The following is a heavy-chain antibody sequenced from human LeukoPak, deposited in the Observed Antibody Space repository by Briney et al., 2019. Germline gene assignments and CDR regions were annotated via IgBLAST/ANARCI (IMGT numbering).Heavy chain of an antibody. CDR3: ARSLEAGYCSGGSCPSHYDY. J-gene: IGHJ4*02. Sequence: ASVKVSCKASGYTFTSYSISWVRQAPGQGLEWMGWISAYNGNTIYAQKVKGRVTMTTDTSTSTAYMELRSLRSDDTAVYYCARSLEAGYCSGGSCPSHYDYWGQGTLVTVSS. CDR2: ISAYNGNT. CDR1: GYTFTSYS. V-gene: IGHV1-18*01. D-gene: IGHD2-15*01.